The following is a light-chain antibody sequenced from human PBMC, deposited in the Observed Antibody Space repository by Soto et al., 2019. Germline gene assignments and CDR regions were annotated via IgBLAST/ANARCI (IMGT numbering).Light chain of an antibody. V-gene: IGKV3-20*01. CDR2: GAS. CDR1: QSVDSTF. CDR3: QQYMSSVT. Sequence: EVVLTQSPGSLSLSPGQRATLSCRASQSVDSTFFAWYQKKPGQAPRLLIYGASKRATGIPDGFSGSGAGTDFTLIISRLEREDFAVYYCQQYMSSVTFGQGTKVEIK. J-gene: IGKJ1*01.